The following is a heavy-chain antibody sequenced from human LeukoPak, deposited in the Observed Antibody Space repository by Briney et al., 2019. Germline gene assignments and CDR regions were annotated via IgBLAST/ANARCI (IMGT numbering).Heavy chain of an antibody. Sequence: GESLKISCKGSGYSFTSYWIGWVRQMPGKGLEWMGIIYPGDSDTRYSPSFQGQVTLSHDKSLSTAYPQWSGLKASGTALCYCSRRRDYYVSGSYGLPDYWGQGTLVTVSS. J-gene: IGHJ4*02. CDR1: GYSFTSYW. CDR2: IYPGDSDT. V-gene: IGHV5-51*01. D-gene: IGHD3-10*01. CDR3: SRRRDYYVSGSYGLPDY.